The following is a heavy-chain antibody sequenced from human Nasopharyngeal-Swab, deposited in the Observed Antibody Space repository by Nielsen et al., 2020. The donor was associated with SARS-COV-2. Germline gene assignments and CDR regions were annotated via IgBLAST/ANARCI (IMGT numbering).Heavy chain of an antibody. CDR2: IYTSGNT. Sequence: WIRQPPGEGLEWIGRIYTSGNTNYNPSLKSRVTMSVDTSKNQFSLKLSSVTAADTAVYYCARDEPSSWSNTYYYYYGMDVWGQGTTVTVSS. CDR3: ARDEPSSWSNTYYYYYGMDV. J-gene: IGHJ6*02. D-gene: IGHD6-13*01. V-gene: IGHV4-4*07.